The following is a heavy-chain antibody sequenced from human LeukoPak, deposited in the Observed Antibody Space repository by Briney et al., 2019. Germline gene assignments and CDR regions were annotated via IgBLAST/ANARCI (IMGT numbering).Heavy chain of an antibody. D-gene: IGHD5/OR15-5a*01. CDR2: ISRSGETT. J-gene: IGHJ4*02. CDR1: GFTFSGYA. CDR3: AKGLVYAGY. V-gene: IGHV3-23*01. Sequence: GGSLRLSCAASGFTFSGYALSWVRQAAGKGLEWVSGISRSGETTYYADSVKGRFTISRDNSKNTLYLQMNSLRAEDTAVYYCAKGLVYAGYWGQGTLVTVSS.